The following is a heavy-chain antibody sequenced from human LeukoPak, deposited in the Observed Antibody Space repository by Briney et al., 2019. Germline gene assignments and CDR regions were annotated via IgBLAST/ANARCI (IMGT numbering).Heavy chain of an antibody. CDR3: ARDRPRVPAAKGAFDI. V-gene: IGHV3-74*01. CDR1: GFTFRSYW. Sequence: GGSLRLSCAASGFTFRSYWMHWVRQAPGKGLVWVSRINIDGSSGSYADSVEGRFTISRDNAKNTLYLQMNSLRAEDTAVYYCARDRPRVPAAKGAFDIWGQGTMVTVSS. CDR2: INIDGSSG. J-gene: IGHJ3*02. D-gene: IGHD2-2*01.